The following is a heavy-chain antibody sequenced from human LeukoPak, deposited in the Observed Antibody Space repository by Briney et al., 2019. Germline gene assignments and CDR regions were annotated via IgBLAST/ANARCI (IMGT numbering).Heavy chain of an antibody. CDR2: IKSKTDGGTT. CDR3: TTGPYYYDSSGSWDFDY. CDR1: GFTFGNAW. Sequence: GRSLRLSCAASGFTFGNAWMSWVRQAPGKGLEWVGRIKSKTDGGTTDYAAPVKGRFTISRDDSKNTLYLQMNSLKTEDTAVYYCTTGPYYYDSSGSWDFDYWGQGTLVTVSS. D-gene: IGHD3-22*01. J-gene: IGHJ4*02. V-gene: IGHV3-15*01.